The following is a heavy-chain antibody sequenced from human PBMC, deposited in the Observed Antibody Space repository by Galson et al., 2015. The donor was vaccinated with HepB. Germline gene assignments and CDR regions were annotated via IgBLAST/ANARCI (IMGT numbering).Heavy chain of an antibody. CDR1: GDSVSSNSAV. V-gene: IGHV6-1*01. CDR2: TYYTSKWYN. J-gene: IGHJ4*02. Sequence: CAISGDSVSSNSAVWNWIRQSPSRGLEWLGRTYYTSKWYNEYAVSVKSRIIINADTSNNRFSLQLNSVTPEDTAVYYCARGGASVEGGTGIALDYWVQGTLVTVSS. CDR3: ARGGASVEGGTGIALDY. D-gene: IGHD2-15*01.